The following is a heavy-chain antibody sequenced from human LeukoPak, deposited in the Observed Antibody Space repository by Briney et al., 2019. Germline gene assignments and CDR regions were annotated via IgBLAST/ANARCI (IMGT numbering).Heavy chain of an antibody. J-gene: IGHJ6*03. D-gene: IGHD2-15*01. CDR3: ARAPGSSSGTDMDV. CDR1: GFTFSSYS. Sequence: GGSLRLSCAASGFTFSSYSMNWVRQAPGKGLEWVSSISSSSSYIYYADSVKGRFTISRDNAKNSLYLQMNSLRAEDTAVYYCARAPGSSSGTDMDVWGKGTTVTVSS. V-gene: IGHV3-21*01. CDR2: ISSSSSYI.